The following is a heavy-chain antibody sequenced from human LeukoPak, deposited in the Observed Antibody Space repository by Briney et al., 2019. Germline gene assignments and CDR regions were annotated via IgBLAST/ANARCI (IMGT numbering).Heavy chain of an antibody. D-gene: IGHD2-15*01. CDR3: ARVNPSPHIVVVVVPCYYYYYMDV. CDR2: ISAYNGNT. Sequence: ASVKVSCKASGYTFTSYDINWVRQAPGQGLEWMGWISAYNGNTNYAQKLQGRVTMTTDTSTSTAYMELRSLRSDDTAVYYCARVNPSPHIVVVVVPCYYYYYMDVWGKGTTVTVSS. V-gene: IGHV1-18*01. J-gene: IGHJ6*03. CDR1: GYTFTSYD.